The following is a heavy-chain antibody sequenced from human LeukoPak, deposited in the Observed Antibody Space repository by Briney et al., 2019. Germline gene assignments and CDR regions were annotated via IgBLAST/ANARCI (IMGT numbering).Heavy chain of an antibody. J-gene: IGHJ4*02. CDR3: AKDSMARNYYGSGSYPIFDY. CDR2: ISGSGGST. CDR1: GFAFSSYA. V-gene: IGHV3-23*01. Sequence: GGSLRLSCAASGFAFSSYAMSWVRQAPGKGLEWVSAISGSGGSTYYADSVKGRFTISRDNSKNTLYLQMNSLRAEDTAVYYCAKDSMARNYYGSGSYPIFDYWGQGTLVTVSS. D-gene: IGHD3-10*01.